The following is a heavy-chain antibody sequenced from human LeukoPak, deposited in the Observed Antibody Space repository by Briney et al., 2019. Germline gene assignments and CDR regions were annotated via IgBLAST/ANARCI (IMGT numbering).Heavy chain of an antibody. D-gene: IGHD1-26*01. CDR1: GFTFSSYA. Sequence: GRSLRLSCAASGFTFSSYAMHWVRQAPGKGLKWVAVISYDGSNKYYADSVKGRFTISRDNSKNTLYLQMNSLRAEDTAVYYCARDLKEPHYYYYYGMDVWGQGTTVTVSS. CDR3: ARDLKEPHYYYYYGMDV. V-gene: IGHV3-30-3*01. J-gene: IGHJ6*02. CDR2: ISYDGSNK.